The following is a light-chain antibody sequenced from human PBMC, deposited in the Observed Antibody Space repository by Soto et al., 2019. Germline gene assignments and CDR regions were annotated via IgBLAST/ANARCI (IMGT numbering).Light chain of an antibody. CDR1: QGINSY. V-gene: IGKV1-9*01. Sequence: DIQLTQSPSFLSASVGDRVTITCRASQGINSYLAWYQQKPGKAPKLLIYATSTLYTEVPSRFSGSGSGTEFSLTISCLQPDDFATYDCQQLKTYPLTFGGGTNVEI. CDR2: ATS. J-gene: IGKJ4*01. CDR3: QQLKTYPLT.